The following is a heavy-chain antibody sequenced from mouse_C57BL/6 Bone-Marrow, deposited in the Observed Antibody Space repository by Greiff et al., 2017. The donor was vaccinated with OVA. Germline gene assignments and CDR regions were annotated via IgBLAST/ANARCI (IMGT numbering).Heavy chain of an antibody. J-gene: IGHJ3*01. Sequence: EVKLQESGPGMVKPSQSLSLTCTVTGYSITSGYDWHWIRHFPGNKLEWMGYISYSGSTNYNPSLKSRISITHDTSKNHFFLKLNSVTTEDTATYYCARALYYGSSYSFAYWGQGTLVTVSA. CDR3: ARALYYGSSYSFAY. V-gene: IGHV3-1*01. CDR1: GYSITSGYD. CDR2: ISYSGST. D-gene: IGHD1-1*01.